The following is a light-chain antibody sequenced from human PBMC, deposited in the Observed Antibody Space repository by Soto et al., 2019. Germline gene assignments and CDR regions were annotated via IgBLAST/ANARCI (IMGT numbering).Light chain of an antibody. CDR1: SANIGAGYD. J-gene: IGLJ3*02. CDR3: QSYDSSLSVWV. Sequence: QSVLTQPPSVSVAPGQRVTISCTGSSANIGAGYDVHWYQQLPGTAPKLLIYGNSNRPSGVPDRFSGSKSGTSASLAITGLRAEDEADYYCQSYDSSLSVWVFGGGTKLTVL. CDR2: GNS. V-gene: IGLV1-40*01.